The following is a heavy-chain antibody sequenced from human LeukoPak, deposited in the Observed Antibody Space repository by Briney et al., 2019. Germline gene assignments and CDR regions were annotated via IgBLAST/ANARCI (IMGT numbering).Heavy chain of an antibody. D-gene: IGHD2-21*02. CDR3: ARVEAKTARSYYYYYMDV. J-gene: IGHJ6*03. CDR2: ITTGSSYI. CDR1: GFSSTSYA. Sequence: GGSLRLSCSASGFSSTSYAMNWVRQAPGKGLEWVSSITTGSSYIYYADSVRGRFSVSRDNVKNSLYMEMNSLRAEDTAVYYCARVEAKTARSYYYYYMDVWGKGTTVTVSS. V-gene: IGHV3-21*06.